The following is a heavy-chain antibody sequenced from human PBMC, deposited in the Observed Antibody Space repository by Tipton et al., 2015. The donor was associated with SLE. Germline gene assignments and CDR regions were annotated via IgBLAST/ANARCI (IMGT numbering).Heavy chain of an antibody. D-gene: IGHD1-1*01. J-gene: IGHJ6*03. CDR2: ISYDGRNK. Sequence: SLRLSCAASGFTFSSYAMSWVRQAPGKGLEWVALISYDGRNKYYADSVKGRFTISRDNSKNTLYLQMNSLRGEETAVYYCAKEGDNTWNYYYMDVWGKGTTVTVSS. V-gene: IGHV3-30*18. CDR1: GFTFSSYA. CDR3: AKEGDNTWNYYYMDV.